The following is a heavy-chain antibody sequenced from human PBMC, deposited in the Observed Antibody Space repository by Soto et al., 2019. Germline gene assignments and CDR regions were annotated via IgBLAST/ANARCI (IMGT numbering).Heavy chain of an antibody. Sequence: QVQLVQSGAEVKKPGASVKVSCKASGYTFTSHGISWVRQAPGQGLEWMGWISAYNGNTNYAQKLQGRVTMTTDTSTSTAYMELRSLRSDDTAVYYCARDPAIYDFWSGAYFDSWGQGTLVTVSS. CDR1: GYTFTSHG. V-gene: IGHV1-18*01. J-gene: IGHJ4*02. CDR3: ARDPAIYDFWSGAYFDS. D-gene: IGHD3-3*01. CDR2: ISAYNGNT.